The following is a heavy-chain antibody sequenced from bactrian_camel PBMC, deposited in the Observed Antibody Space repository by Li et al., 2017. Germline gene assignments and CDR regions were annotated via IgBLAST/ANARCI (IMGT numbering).Heavy chain of an antibody. Sequence: HVQLVESGGASVETGGSLRLACVASGVTYEPACMGWFRQAPGKEREGVAQMYSGESSTYYADSVKGRFTISHDNAKRTLYLQMNSLKTEDTAMYYCAARGPYCYTKLSVRDFTYWGQGTQVTVS. V-gene: IGHV3S1*01. D-gene: IGHD2*01. J-gene: IGHJ6*01. CDR3: AARGPYCYTKLSVRDFTY. CDR2: MYSGESST. CDR1: GVTYEPAC.